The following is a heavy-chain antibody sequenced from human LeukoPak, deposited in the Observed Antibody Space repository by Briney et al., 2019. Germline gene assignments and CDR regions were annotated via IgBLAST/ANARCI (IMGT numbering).Heavy chain of an antibody. CDR2: INPNSGGT. J-gene: IGHJ4*02. V-gene: IGHV1-2*02. Sequence: ASVKVSCKASGYTFTGYYMHWVRQAPGQGLEWMGWINPNSGGTNYAQKFQGRVTMTRDTSISTAYMELSRLRSDGTAVYYCARDTSNYYGSGSYYVGSDYWGQGTLVTVSS. CDR1: GYTFTGYY. CDR3: ARDTSNYYGSGSYYVGSDY. D-gene: IGHD3-10*01.